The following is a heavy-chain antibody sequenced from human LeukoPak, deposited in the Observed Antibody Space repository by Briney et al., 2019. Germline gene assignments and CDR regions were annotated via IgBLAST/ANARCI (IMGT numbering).Heavy chain of an antibody. D-gene: IGHD2-15*01. J-gene: IGHJ3*02. CDR1: GFTVSSNY. V-gene: IGHV3-66*01. CDR3: ARDSPCGIDAFDI. Sequence: GGSLRLSCAASGFTVSSNYMSWVRQAPGKGLEWVSVIYSGRSSYSADSVKGRFTISRDNSKNTLYLQMNSLRAEDTAVYYCARDSPCGIDAFDIWGQGTMVTVSS. CDR2: IYSGRSS.